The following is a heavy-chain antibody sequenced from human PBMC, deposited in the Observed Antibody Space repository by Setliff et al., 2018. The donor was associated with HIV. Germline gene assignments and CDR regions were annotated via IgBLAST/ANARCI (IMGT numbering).Heavy chain of an antibody. CDR1: GYSISSGYY. V-gene: IGHV4-38-2*02. CDR2: IYHSGST. Sequence: PSETLSLTCTVSGYSISSGYYWGWIRQPPGKGLEWIGSIYHSGSTYYNPSLKSRVTISVDTSKNQFSLKLSSVTAADTAVYYCARGPPGIQNDAFDVWGQGTMVTVSS. J-gene: IGHJ3*01. CDR3: ARGPPGIQNDAFDV.